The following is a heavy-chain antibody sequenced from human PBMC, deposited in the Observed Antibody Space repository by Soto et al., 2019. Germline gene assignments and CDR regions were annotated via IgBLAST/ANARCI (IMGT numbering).Heavy chain of an antibody. CDR2: IIPIFGTA. CDR3: ASGGPSGYYYGHFDD. Sequence: SVKVSCKASGGTFSSYAISWVRQAPGQGLEWMGGIIPIFGTANYAQKFQGRVTITADESTSTAYMELSSLRSEDTAVYYCASGGPSGYYYGHFDDWGQGTLVTVSS. D-gene: IGHD3-22*01. V-gene: IGHV1-69*13. CDR1: GGTFSSYA. J-gene: IGHJ4*02.